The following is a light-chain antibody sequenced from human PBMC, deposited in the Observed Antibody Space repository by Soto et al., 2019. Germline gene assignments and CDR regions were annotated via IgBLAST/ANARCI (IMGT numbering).Light chain of an antibody. CDR3: QQYGGSPLIT. Sequence: EIVMTQSPATLSVSPGERATLSCRASQSVSSNVAWYQQRPGQAPRLLIYRASTRATGIPDRFSGSGSGTDFTLIISRLEPEDFAVYYCQQYGGSPLITFGQGTRLEI. CDR2: RAS. V-gene: IGKV3-20*01. J-gene: IGKJ5*01. CDR1: QSVSSN.